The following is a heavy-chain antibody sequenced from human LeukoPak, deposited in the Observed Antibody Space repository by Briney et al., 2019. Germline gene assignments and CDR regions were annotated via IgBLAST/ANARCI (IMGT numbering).Heavy chain of an antibody. D-gene: IGHD3-10*01. CDR3: ARDQREYYYGSGDY. CDR2: ISRSTRNI. CDR1: GFTFSSYS. Sequence: GGSLRLSCAASGFTFSSYSMNWVRQAPRKGLEWVSSISRSTRNIYYADSVKGRFTISRDNAKNSLYLQMNSLRAEDTAVYYCARDQREYYYGSGDYWGQGTLVTVSS. V-gene: IGHV3-21*01. J-gene: IGHJ4*02.